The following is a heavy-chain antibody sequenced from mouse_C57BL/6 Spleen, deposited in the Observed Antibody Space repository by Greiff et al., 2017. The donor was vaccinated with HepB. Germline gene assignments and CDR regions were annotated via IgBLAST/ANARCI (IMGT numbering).Heavy chain of an antibody. CDR2: IDPSDSYT. V-gene: IGHV1-69*01. D-gene: IGHD2-5*01. Sequence: QVQLQQPGAELVMPGASVKLSCKASGYTFTSYWMHWVKQRPGQGLEWIGEIDPSDSYTNYNQKFKGKSTLTVDKSSSTAYMQLSSLTSEDSAVYYCARSNCVDYAMDYWGQGTSVTVSS. J-gene: IGHJ4*01. CDR1: GYTFTSYW. CDR3: ARSNCVDYAMDY.